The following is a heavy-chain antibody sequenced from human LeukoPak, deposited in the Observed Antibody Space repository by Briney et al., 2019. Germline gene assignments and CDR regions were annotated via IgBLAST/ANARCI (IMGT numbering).Heavy chain of an antibody. CDR3: AKDGFLLWRGAFDI. V-gene: IGHV3-30*18. Sequence: GRSLRLSCAASGFTFSSYGMHWVRQAPGKGLEWVAVISYDGSNKYYADSVKGRFTISRDNSKNTLWLQMNSLRAEDTAVYYCAKDGFLLWRGAFDIWGQGTMVTVSS. J-gene: IGHJ3*02. CDR2: ISYDGSNK. D-gene: IGHD2-21*01. CDR1: GFTFSSYG.